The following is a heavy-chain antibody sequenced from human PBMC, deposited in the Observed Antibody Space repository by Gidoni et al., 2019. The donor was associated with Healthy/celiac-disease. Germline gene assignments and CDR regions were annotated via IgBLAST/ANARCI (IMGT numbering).Heavy chain of an antibody. CDR3: ARADYYGSGRDHHWYFDL. Sequence: QVQLVQSGAEVKKPGASVKVSCKASGYTFTGHYMHWVRQAPGQGLEWMGWINPNSGGTNYAQKFQGWVTMTRDTSISTAYMELSRLRSDDTAVYYCARADYYGSGRDHHWYFDLWGRGTLVTVSS. CDR1: GYTFTGHY. V-gene: IGHV1-2*04. D-gene: IGHD3-10*01. J-gene: IGHJ2*01. CDR2: INPNSGGT.